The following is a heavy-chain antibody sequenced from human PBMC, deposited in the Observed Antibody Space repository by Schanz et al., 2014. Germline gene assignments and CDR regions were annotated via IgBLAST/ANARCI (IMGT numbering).Heavy chain of an antibody. V-gene: IGHV1-18*01. J-gene: IGHJ3*02. Sequence: QVQLVQSGAEVKKPGASVRVSCKVSGYAFTTYGIKWVRQAPGQGLEWMGWISAYNGHTDYAQKLQGRVTLTTDTSTSTAYMELRNLRSEDTAVYYCARGGGPEDVFDIWGQGTILTVSS. CDR2: ISAYNGHT. D-gene: IGHD5-12*01. CDR3: ARGGGPEDVFDI. CDR1: GYAFTTYG.